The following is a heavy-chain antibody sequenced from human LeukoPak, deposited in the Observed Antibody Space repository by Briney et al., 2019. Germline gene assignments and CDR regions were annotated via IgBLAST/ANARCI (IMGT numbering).Heavy chain of an antibody. CDR2: ISSSSSYI. CDR1: GFTFSSYS. D-gene: IGHD5-12*01. J-gene: IGHJ1*01. CDR3: ARPLYNGYGFQH. V-gene: IGHV3-21*01. Sequence: PGGSLRLSCAASGFTFSSYSMNWVRQAPGKGLEWVSSISSSSSYIYYADSVKGRFTISRDNAKNSLYLQMNSLRAEDTAVYYCARPLYNGYGFQHWGQGTLVTVSS.